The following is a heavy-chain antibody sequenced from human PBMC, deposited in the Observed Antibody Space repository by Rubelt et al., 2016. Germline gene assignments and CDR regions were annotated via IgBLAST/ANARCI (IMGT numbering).Heavy chain of an antibody. CDR2: INPNSGGT. V-gene: IGHV1-2*02. D-gene: IGHD5-12*01. CDR3: ARGNSGYDYGLDY. Sequence: QVQLVQSGAEVKKPGASVKVSCKASGYTFTGYYLHWVRQAPGQGLEWMGWINPNSGGTNYAQKFQGRVTMTRDTSVSTAYMELSRLTSDDTAVYYCARGNSGYDYGLDYWGQGTLVTVSS. J-gene: IGHJ4*02. CDR1: GYTFTGYY.